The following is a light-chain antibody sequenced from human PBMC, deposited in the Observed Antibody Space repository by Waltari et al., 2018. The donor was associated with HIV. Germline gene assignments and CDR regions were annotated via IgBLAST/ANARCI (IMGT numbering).Light chain of an antibody. V-gene: IGLV1-40*01. CDR3: QSYDSSLSASV. J-gene: IGLJ2*01. Sequence: QSVLTQPPSVSGAPGQRVTISCTGNNSNIGAGYDVHWYQQLPGTAPKVVMYLNTFRPSGIPDRFSGSKSDTSASLAITGLQAEDEADYYCQSYDSSLSASVFGGGTKLTVL. CDR1: NSNIGAGYD. CDR2: LNT.